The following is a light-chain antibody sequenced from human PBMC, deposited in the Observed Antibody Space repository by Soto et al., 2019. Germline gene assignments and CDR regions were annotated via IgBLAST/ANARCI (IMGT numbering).Light chain of an antibody. Sequence: DIVMTQSPDSLAVSLGERATINCKSSQSILYSSNNKNYLAWYQQKPGQPPKLLIYWASTRESGVPDRFSGSGSGTDFTLTISSLQAEDVAVYYCKQYYSTQTFGQGTKVEIK. J-gene: IGKJ1*01. V-gene: IGKV4-1*01. CDR1: QSILYSSNNKNY. CDR2: WAS. CDR3: KQYYSTQT.